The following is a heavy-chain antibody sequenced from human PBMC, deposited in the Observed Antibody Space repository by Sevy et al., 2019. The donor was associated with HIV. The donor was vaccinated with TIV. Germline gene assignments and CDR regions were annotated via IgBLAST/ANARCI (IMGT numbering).Heavy chain of an antibody. CDR3: AREGCTRPHDY. CDR2: LSFGCGKI. CDR1: GFNFNIYS. Sequence: GGSLRLSCEASGFNFNIYSMSWVRQAPGKGLEWVSTLSFGCGKINHADSVQGRFTMSRGDSKKMVYLEMNSLRVEDTAIYYCAREGCTRPHDYWGQGTLVTVSS. V-gene: IGHV3-23*01. J-gene: IGHJ4*02. D-gene: IGHD2-8*01.